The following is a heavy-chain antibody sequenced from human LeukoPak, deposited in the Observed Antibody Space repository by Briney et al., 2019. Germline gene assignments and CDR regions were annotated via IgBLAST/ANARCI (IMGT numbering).Heavy chain of an antibody. Sequence: GGSLRLSCAASGFTFSSHGMNWVRQAPGKGLEWVSGISPNGVITYYADSVKGRITISRDNAKNSVHLQMNSLRVEDTAVYYCAREHMGVSAFDIWGQGTMVTVSS. V-gene: IGHV3-21*04. J-gene: IGHJ3*02. CDR2: ISPNGVIT. CDR3: AREHMGVSAFDI. CDR1: GFTFSSHG. D-gene: IGHD1-26*01.